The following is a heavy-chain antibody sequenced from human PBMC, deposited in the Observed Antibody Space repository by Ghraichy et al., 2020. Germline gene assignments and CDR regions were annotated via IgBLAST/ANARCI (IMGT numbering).Heavy chain of an antibody. D-gene: IGHD3-10*01. Sequence: ETLSLTCEASGFTFRSYWMTWVRQAPGKGLEWVANIKEDGSEKYYVDSVKGRFTISRDNAKNSVYVQMNRLRAEDTAVYYCARGEVYGSGTYYYYGMDVWGQGTTVTVSS. CDR3: ARGEVYGSGTYYYYGMDV. J-gene: IGHJ6*02. V-gene: IGHV3-7*01. CDR2: IKEDGSEK. CDR1: GFTFRSYW.